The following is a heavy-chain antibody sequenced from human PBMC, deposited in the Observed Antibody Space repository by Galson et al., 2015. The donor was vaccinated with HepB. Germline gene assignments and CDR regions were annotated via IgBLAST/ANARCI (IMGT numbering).Heavy chain of an antibody. CDR1: GFTFNTYT. CDR2: IRSNGGTT. D-gene: IGHD3-3*01. J-gene: IGHJ3*02. CDR3: VRESGRANAFDI. Sequence: SLRLSCAASGFTFNTYTMHWVRQAPGRGLEYVSAIRSNGGTTYYADSVKGRFTISRDNSRNALYLQMSSLRAEDTAVYYCVRESGRANAFDIWGQGTMVTVSS. V-gene: IGHV3-64D*09.